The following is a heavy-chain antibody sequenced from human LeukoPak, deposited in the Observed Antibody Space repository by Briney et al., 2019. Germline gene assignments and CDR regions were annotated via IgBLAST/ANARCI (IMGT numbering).Heavy chain of an antibody. V-gene: IGHV1-69*05. CDR3: ARAIAARPDYYYYMDV. CDR2: IIPIFGTA. D-gene: IGHD6-6*01. J-gene: IGHJ6*03. Sequence: SVKVSCKASGGTFSSYAISWVRQAPGQGLEWMGGIIPIFGTANYAQKFQGRVTITTDGSTSTAYMELSSLRSEDTAVYYCARAIAARPDYYYYMDVWGKGTTVTVSS. CDR1: GGTFSSYA.